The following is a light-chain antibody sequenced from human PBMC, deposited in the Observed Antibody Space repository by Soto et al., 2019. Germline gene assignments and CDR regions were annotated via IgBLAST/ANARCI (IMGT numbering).Light chain of an antibody. CDR1: QSLLHSNGYNY. CDR3: MQALQTPPT. V-gene: IGKV2-28*01. CDR2: LGS. J-gene: IGKJ1*01. Sequence: DIFITQSPLSLPVTPGEPASISCRSSQSLLHSNGYNYLDWYLQKPGQSPQLLIYLGSSRASGVPDRFSGGGSGTDFTLNISRVEAEDVGIYYCMQALQTPPTFGQGTKVDIK.